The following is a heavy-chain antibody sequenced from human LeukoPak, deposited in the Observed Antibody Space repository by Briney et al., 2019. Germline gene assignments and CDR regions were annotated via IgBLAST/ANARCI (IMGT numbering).Heavy chain of an antibody. J-gene: IGHJ4*02. CDR3: ARAAGPSFDY. CDR1: GFTFNNYA. CDR2: ISSSSSYI. V-gene: IGHV3-21*01. Sequence: GGSLRLSCAASGFTFNNYALSWVRQAPGKGLEWVSSISSSSSYIYYADSVKGRFTISRDNAKNSLYLQMNSLRAEDTAVYYCARAAGPSFDYWGQGTLVTVSS. D-gene: IGHD6-13*01.